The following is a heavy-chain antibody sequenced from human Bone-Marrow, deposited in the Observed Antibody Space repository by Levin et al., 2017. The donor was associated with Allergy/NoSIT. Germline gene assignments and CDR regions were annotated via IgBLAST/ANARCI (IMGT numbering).Heavy chain of an antibody. CDR2: IYPGDSDC. V-gene: IGHV5-51*01. Sequence: KVSCSASGYSFGIYWVGWVRQMPGKGLEWMGMIYPGDSDCRYSPSFQGQVTMSADMSRSTAYLQWGSLKASDTAMYFCARRSGLTDVFDIWGQGTMVTVSS. CDR1: GYSFGIYW. CDR3: ARRSGLTDVFDI. J-gene: IGHJ3*02.